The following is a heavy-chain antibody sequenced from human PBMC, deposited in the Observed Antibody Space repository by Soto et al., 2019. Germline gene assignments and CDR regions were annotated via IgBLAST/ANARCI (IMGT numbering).Heavy chain of an antibody. Sequence: QVQLVQSGAEVKKPGASVRVSCQTSGYTFTNYDINWVRQAAGQGLEWMGWMSPNSGNTGDEQNLQGRVYMTRYTSRNTAYMELSSLRSEDTAVYYCVTRAGSGCDTGFCWGQGNLFTVSS. V-gene: IGHV1-8*01. CDR3: VTRAGSGCDTGFC. D-gene: IGHD5-12*01. CDR1: GYTFTNYD. CDR2: MSPNSGNT. J-gene: IGHJ4*02.